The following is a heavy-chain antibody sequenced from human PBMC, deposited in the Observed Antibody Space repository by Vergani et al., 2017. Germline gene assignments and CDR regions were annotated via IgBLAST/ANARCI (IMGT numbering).Heavy chain of an antibody. CDR3: ARGALWWLRQIDS. D-gene: IGHD2-21*01. CDR2: IYDSGDT. V-gene: IGHV4-59*01. CDR1: GCSMNTYY. Sequence: QVQLQESGPGLVKPSETLSLTCSVSGCSMNTYYWTWIRQPPGKGLEWIGYIYDSGDTKYNPSLKSRVTMSLDTSKNQFSLNLYSVTAADTAVYYCARGALWWLRQIDSWGQGTLVTVSS. J-gene: IGHJ4*02.